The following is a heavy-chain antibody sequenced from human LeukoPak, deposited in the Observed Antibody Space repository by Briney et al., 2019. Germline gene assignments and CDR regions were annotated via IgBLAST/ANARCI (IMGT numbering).Heavy chain of an antibody. D-gene: IGHD2-15*01. Sequence: RHGESLKISCRVSGYAFASYWVGWVRQMPGKGLEWMGIIYPGDSDTRYSPSFQGQVTISVDKSISTAYLQWSSLKASDTAMYYCARGDVLVVAAQSQAWFDPWGQGTLVTVSS. CDR1: GYAFASYW. CDR3: ARGDVLVVAAQSQAWFDP. CDR2: IYPGDSDT. V-gene: IGHV5-51*01. J-gene: IGHJ5*02.